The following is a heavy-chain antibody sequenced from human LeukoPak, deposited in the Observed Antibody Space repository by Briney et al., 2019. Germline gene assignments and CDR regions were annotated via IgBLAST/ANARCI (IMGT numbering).Heavy chain of an antibody. CDR1: GFSFSSYE. CDR2: ISDSGSTI. D-gene: IGHD1/OR15-1a*01. Sequence: GGSLRLSCAASGFSFSSYEMNWVRQAPGKGLEWVSHISDSGSTIHYADSVKGRFTISRDNAKNSLYLQMNSLRADDTAVYYCARQQRNWFDLWGQGTLVTASS. CDR3: ARQQRNWFDL. V-gene: IGHV3-48*03. J-gene: IGHJ5*02.